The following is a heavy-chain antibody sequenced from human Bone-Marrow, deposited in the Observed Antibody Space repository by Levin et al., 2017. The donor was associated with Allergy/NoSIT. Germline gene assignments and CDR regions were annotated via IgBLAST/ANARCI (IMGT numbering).Heavy chain of an antibody. CDR3: VRKQQWLARGNDALDV. V-gene: IGHV3-7*01. D-gene: IGHD6-19*01. CDR2: IKQDGSEE. CDR1: GFTFNNYW. J-gene: IGHJ3*01. Sequence: HPGGSLRLSCAASGFTFNNYWMNWVRQAPGKGLEWVANIKQDGSEENYVDSVKGRFTISRDNAKNSVSLQMNSLRAEDTAMYFCVRKQQWLARGNDALDVWGQGTMVTVSS.